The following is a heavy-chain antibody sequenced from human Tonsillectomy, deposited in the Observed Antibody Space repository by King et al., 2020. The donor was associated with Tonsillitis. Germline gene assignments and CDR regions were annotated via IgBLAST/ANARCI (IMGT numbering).Heavy chain of an antibody. D-gene: IGHD1-26*01. Sequence: VQLVESGGGVVQPGRSLRLSCAASGFSFSDYGIHWVRQAPGKGLEWVAFISYDGRRQSYADSVRGRFTVSRDNSKNTLYLEMRSLSGEDTALYYCAREVGPKDHHFCYAMDVWGQGTTVTVSS. CDR1: GFSFSDYG. J-gene: IGHJ6*02. CDR2: ISYDGRRQ. CDR3: AREVGPKDHHFCYAMDV. V-gene: IGHV3-30*03.